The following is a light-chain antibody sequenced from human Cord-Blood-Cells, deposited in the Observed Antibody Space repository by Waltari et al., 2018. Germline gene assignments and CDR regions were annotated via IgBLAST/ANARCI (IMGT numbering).Light chain of an antibody. CDR2: DVS. V-gene: IGLV2-14*01. CDR3: SSYTSSSTYV. J-gene: IGLJ1*01. Sequence: QSALTQPASVSGSPGQSITTSWTGTSSDVAGSNYISWYQQHPGKAPKLMIYDVSNRPSGVSNRFSGSKSGNTASLTISGLQAEDEADYYCSSYTSSSTYVFGTGTKVTVL. CDR1: SSDVAGSNY.